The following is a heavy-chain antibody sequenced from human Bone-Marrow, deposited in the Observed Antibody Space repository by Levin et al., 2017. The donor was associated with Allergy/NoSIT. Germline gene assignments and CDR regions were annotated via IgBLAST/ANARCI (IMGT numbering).Heavy chain of an antibody. CDR1: GFSFSTYS. D-gene: IGHD1-1*01. J-gene: IGHJ4*02. CDR3: AASPGHWNPFDN. CDR2: ISSSSATI. Sequence: PGGSLRLSCAASGFSFSTYSMSWVRQAPGKGLEWVSYISSSSATIYYADSVKGRFTISRDNADNSLYLQMNSLRAEDTAVYYCAASPGHWNPFDNWGPGTLVTVSS. V-gene: IGHV3-48*01.